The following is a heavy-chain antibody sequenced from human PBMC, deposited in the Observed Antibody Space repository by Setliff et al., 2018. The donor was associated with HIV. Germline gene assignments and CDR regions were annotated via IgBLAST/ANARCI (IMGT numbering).Heavy chain of an antibody. CDR3: ARQYWGGGSSGLVYYFDN. J-gene: IGHJ4*02. CDR1: GDSMSSGDYS. D-gene: IGHD6-19*01. V-gene: IGHV4-30-2*03. Sequence: PSETLSLTCAVSGDSMSSGDYSWNWIRQSPGKGLEWIGYIYPSGRTYYNPSLKSRVTISVDTLRNQFSLDLSSVTAADTAVFFCARQYWGGGSSGLVYYFDNWGQGMSVTVSS. CDR2: IYPSGRT.